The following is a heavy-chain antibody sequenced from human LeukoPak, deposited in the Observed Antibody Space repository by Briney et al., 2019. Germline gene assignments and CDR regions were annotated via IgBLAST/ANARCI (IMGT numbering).Heavy chain of an antibody. D-gene: IGHD6-13*01. Sequence: PGESLQISCKGSGNSFASYWIGWGRQLPREGLELMGIIYPDDCHTRYSPSHHGQVTNPDDKSISTAYLQWNNLKASDTAMYYCARRIAGSGSDYWGQGTLVTVSS. J-gene: IGHJ4*02. CDR1: GNSFASYW. CDR2: IYPDDCHT. CDR3: ARRIAGSGSDY. V-gene: IGHV5-51*01.